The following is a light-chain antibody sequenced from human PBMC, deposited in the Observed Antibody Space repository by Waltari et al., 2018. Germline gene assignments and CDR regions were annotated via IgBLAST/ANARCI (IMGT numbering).Light chain of an antibody. J-gene: IGLJ1*01. CDR3: CSYAGNYIFHV. CDR1: SSDVGSYNL. CDR2: EVM. Sequence: QSAMTQRAAGSGSPGQSSTISCTGTSSDVGSYNLVTWYQQHQGEAPKLMIYEVMKRLSGVPDRFSGSKSGNTASLTISGLQAEDDADYYCCSYAGNYIFHVFGTGTKVTVL. V-gene: IGLV2-23*02.